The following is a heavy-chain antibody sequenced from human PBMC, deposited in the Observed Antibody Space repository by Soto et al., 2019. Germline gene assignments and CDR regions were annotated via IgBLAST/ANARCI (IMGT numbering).Heavy chain of an antibody. V-gene: IGHV1-8*01. CDR1: GYTFTSYD. CDR2: MNPNCGNT. Sequence: ASVKVSCKASGYTFTSYDINWVRQATGQGLEWMGWMNPNCGNTGYAQKFQGRVTMTRNTSLSTAYMELSSLRFEDTAVYYCARAESAGYWFDPWGQGTLVTVSS. CDR3: ARAESAGYWFDP. D-gene: IGHD3-10*01. J-gene: IGHJ5*02.